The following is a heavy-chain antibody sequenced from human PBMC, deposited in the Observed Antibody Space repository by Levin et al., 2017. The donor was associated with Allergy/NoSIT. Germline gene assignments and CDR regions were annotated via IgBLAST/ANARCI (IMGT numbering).Heavy chain of an antibody. CDR1: GDVFSTFA. CDR3: ARDSETTPRYLYYGMDV. CDR2: IIPMFDSG. D-gene: IGHD4-17*01. Sequence: KISCKAFGDVFSTFAFNWVRQAPGQGLEWMGGIIPMFDSGNHAQKFQGRVTITADKSTSTVYMELSSLKSEDTAVYYCARDSETTPRYLYYGMDVWGQGTTVTVSS. V-gene: IGHV1-69*06. J-gene: IGHJ6*02.